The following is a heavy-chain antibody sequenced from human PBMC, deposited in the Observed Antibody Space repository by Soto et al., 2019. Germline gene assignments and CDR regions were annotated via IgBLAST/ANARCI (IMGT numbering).Heavy chain of an antibody. CDR2: ISYDGSNK. CDR3: AREGEETVIYFDN. CDR1: GFTFSSYA. J-gene: IGHJ4*02. V-gene: IGHV3-30-3*01. D-gene: IGHD3-10*01. Sequence: GGSLRLSCAASGFTFSSYAMHWVRQAPGKGLEWVAVISYDGSNKYYADSVKGRFSISRDNTENSLYLQMNSLRAEDTAVYYCAREGEETVIYFDNGAQGTLVTVSS.